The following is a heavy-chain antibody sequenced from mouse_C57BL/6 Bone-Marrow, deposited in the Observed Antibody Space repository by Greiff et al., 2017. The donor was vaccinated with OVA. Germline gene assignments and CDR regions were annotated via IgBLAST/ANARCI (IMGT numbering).Heavy chain of an antibody. Sequence: QVQLQQPGAELVMPGASVKLSCKASGYTFTSYWMHWVKQRPGQGLEWIGEIDPSDSYTNYNQKFKGKSTLTVDKSSSTAYMQLSSLTSEDSAVYYCARRGAYSSNYEGFAYWGQGTLVTVSA. J-gene: IGHJ3*01. V-gene: IGHV1-69*01. CDR2: IDPSDSYT. D-gene: IGHD2-5*01. CDR1: GYTFTSYW. CDR3: ARRGAYSSNYEGFAY.